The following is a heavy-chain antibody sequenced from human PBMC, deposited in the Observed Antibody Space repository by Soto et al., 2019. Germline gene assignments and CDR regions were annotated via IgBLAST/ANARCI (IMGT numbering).Heavy chain of an antibody. CDR3: ASSYGAGYRAFDY. CDR1: GDTFNFYS. J-gene: IGHJ4*02. CDR2: VNPIVRMS. Sequence: QVQLVQSGAEVKRPGSSVKVSCKASGDTFNFYSINWVRQAPGLGLEWMGRVNPIVRMSNYAHKFQGRVTMTADKSTSTAYMELRSLRSVDTAIYYCASSYGAGYRAFDYWGQGAMVTVSS. V-gene: IGHV1-69*02. D-gene: IGHD3-10*01.